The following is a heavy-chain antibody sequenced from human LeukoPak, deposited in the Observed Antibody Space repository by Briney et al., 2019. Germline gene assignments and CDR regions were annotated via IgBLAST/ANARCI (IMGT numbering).Heavy chain of an antibody. CDR3: ASTSSYYDFWSGQEEYFQH. J-gene: IGHJ1*01. Sequence: GGSLRLSCAASGFTFSSYAMSWVRQAPGKGLEWVSAISGSGGSTYYADSVKGRFTISRDNSKNTLYLQMNSLRAEDTAVYYCASTSSYYDFWSGQEEYFQHWGQGTLVTVSS. D-gene: IGHD3-3*01. CDR1: GFTFSSYA. CDR2: ISGSGGST. V-gene: IGHV3-23*01.